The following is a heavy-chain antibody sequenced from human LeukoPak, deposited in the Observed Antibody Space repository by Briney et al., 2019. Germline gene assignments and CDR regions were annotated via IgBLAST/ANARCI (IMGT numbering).Heavy chain of an antibody. J-gene: IGHJ4*02. CDR3: ARSRTTLSDY. D-gene: IGHD1-7*01. CDR2: ISAYNGNT. V-gene: IGHV1-18*01. CDR1: SXX. Sequence: SXXISWVRQAPGQGLEWMGWISAYNGNTNYAQKLQGRVTMTTDTSTSTAYMELRGLRSDDTAVYYCARSRTTLSDYWGRGTLVTVSS.